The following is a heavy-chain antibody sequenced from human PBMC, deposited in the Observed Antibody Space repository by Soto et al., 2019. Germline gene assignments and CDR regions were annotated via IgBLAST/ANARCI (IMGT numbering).Heavy chain of an antibody. CDR2: IYHSGST. D-gene: IGHD6-6*01. V-gene: IGHV4-30-2*01. Sequence: QLQLQESGSGLVKPSQTLSLTCAVSGGSISSGGYSWSWIRQPPGKGLQWIGYIYHSGSTYYNPSLKSRVTISVDRSKNQFSLKLSSVTAADTAVYYCARAVAARRGGWFDPWGQGTLVTVSS. CDR3: ARAVAARRGGWFDP. CDR1: GGSISSGGYS. J-gene: IGHJ5*02.